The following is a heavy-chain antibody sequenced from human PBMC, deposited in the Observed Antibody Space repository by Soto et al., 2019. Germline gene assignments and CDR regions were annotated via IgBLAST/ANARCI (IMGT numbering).Heavy chain of an antibody. V-gene: IGHV3-53*01. CDR1: GFTVSSNY. Sequence: PGGSLRLSCAASGFTVSSNYMSWVRQAPGKGLEWVSVIYSGGSTYYADSVKGRFTISRDNSKNTLYLQMNSLRAEDTAVYYCARDYCSGGSCYIGDAFDIWGQGTMVTVSS. CDR2: IYSGGST. CDR3: ARDYCSGGSCYIGDAFDI. D-gene: IGHD2-15*01. J-gene: IGHJ3*02.